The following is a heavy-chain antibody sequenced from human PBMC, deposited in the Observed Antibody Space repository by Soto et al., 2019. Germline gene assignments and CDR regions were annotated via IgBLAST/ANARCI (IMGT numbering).Heavy chain of an antibody. J-gene: IGHJ6*03. CDR2: IYYSGST. Sequence: PSETLSLTCTVSGGSISSYYWSWIRQPPGKGLEWIGYIYYSGSTNYNPSLKSRVTISVDTSKNQFSLKLSSVTAADTAVYYCARARIAGQYYYYYYYMDVWGKGTTVTAP. V-gene: IGHV4-59*01. CDR3: ARARIAGQYYYYYYYMDV. CDR1: GGSISSYY. D-gene: IGHD6-13*01.